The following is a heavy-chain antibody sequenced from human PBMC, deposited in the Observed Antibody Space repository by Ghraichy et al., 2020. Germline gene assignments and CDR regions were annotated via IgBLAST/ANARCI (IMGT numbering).Heavy chain of an antibody. Sequence: GGSLRLSCAASGFTFSSYWMSWVRQAPGKGLEWVANIKQDGSEKYYVDSVKGRFTISRDNAKNSLYLQMNSLRAEDTAVYYCANDRWELKDAFDIWGQGTMVTVSS. D-gene: IGHD1-26*01. CDR2: IKQDGSEK. V-gene: IGHV3-7*03. CDR1: GFTFSSYW. J-gene: IGHJ3*02. CDR3: ANDRWELKDAFDI.